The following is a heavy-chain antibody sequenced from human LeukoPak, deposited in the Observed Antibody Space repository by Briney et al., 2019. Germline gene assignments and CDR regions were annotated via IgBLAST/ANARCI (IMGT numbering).Heavy chain of an antibody. J-gene: IGHJ3*02. Sequence: PSETLSLTCAVYGGSFSGYYWSWNRQPPGKGLEWIGEINHSGSTNYNPSLKSRVTISVDTSKNQFSLKLSSVTAADTAVHYCASGITGTTASALDAFDIWGQGTMVTVSS. CDR1: GGSFSGYY. D-gene: IGHD1-20*01. CDR3: ASGITGTTASALDAFDI. CDR2: INHSGST. V-gene: IGHV4-34*01.